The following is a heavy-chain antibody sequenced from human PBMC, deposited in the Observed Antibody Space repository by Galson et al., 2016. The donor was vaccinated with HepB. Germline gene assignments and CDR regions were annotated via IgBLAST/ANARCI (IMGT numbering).Heavy chain of an antibody. J-gene: IGHJ4*02. D-gene: IGHD3-3*01. CDR1: GFTFRSYA. V-gene: IGHV3-30-3*01. CDR2: ISYDGTNK. CDR3: VRGGFLEWLFYPFDY. Sequence: SLRLSCAATGFTFRSYAMHWVRQTPGKGLEWVSVISYDGTNKYYADSVKGRFTISRDTKNTLYLQMKSLGVEDTAVYYWVRGGFLEWLFYPFDYWGQGTLVTDSS.